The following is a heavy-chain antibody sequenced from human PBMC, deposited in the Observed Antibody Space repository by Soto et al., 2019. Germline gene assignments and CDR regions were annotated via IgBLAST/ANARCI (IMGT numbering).Heavy chain of an antibody. D-gene: IGHD4-17*01. CDR1: GITISNYP. CDR3: VKDDGVYPSTAPH. V-gene: IGHV3-23*01. CDR2: ISGSGDRT. J-gene: IGHJ4*02. Sequence: GSLRLSCAASGITISNYPMSWVRQAPGKGLDWVSGISGSGDRTYYADSAKGRFTISKDISRNSLSLQLDSLGVEDTAVYFCVKDDGVYPSTAPHWAQGTLVTVSS.